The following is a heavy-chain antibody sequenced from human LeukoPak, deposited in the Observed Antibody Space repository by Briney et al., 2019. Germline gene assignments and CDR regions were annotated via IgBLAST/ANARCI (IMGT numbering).Heavy chain of an antibody. V-gene: IGHV1-18*01. CDR1: GYTFTSYG. Sequence: ASVKVSCKASGYTFTSYGISWVRLAPAQGLEWMGWISAYNGNTNYAQTLQGRVTMTTDTSTSTSYMKLRSLRSDDTAVYYCARDWRTGTTDYYYGMDVWGQGTTVTVSS. J-gene: IGHJ6*02. CDR3: ARDWRTGTTDYYYGMDV. D-gene: IGHD1-7*01. CDR2: ISAYNGNT.